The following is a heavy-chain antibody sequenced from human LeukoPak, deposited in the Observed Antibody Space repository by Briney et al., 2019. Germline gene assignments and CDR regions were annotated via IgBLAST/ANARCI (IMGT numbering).Heavy chain of an antibody. Sequence: GGSLKISCKGSGYSFTSYWIGWVRQMPGKGLEWMGIIYPGDSDTRYSPSFQGQVTISADKSISTAYLQWSSLKASDTAMYYCARLLAAAGQGNWFDPWGQGTLVTVSS. V-gene: IGHV5-51*01. CDR3: ARLLAAAGQGNWFDP. CDR2: IYPGDSDT. CDR1: GYSFTSYW. J-gene: IGHJ5*02. D-gene: IGHD6-13*01.